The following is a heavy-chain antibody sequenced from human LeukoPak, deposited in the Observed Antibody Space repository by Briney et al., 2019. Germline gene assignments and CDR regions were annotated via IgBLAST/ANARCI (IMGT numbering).Heavy chain of an antibody. V-gene: IGHV3-48*03. J-gene: IGHJ4*02. CDR3: ARVPYYDILTGPKGGFDY. D-gene: IGHD3-9*01. CDR2: ISSSGSTI. CDR1: GFTFSSYE. Sequence: GGSLRLSCAASGFTFSSYEMNWVRQAPGKGLEWVSYISSSGSTIYYADSVKGRFTISRDNAKNSLYLQMNSLRAEDTAVYYCARVPYYDILTGPKGGFDYWGQGTLVTVSS.